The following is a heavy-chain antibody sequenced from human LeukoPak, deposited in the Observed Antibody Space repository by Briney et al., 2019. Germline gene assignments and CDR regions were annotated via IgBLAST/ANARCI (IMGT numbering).Heavy chain of an antibody. Sequence: SETLSLTCTVSGGSISTYYWSWIRQPPGKGLEWIGYIYYSGITRYNPSLKSQLTISVDTSKSQFSLKLSSVTAADTAVYYCARVGTYSFDYWGQGTLVTVSA. CDR2: IYYSGIT. V-gene: IGHV4-59*01. CDR1: GGSISTYY. J-gene: IGHJ4*02. CDR3: ARVGTYSFDY.